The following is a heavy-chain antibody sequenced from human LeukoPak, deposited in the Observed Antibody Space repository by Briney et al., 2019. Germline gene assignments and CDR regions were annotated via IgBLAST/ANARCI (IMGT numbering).Heavy chain of an antibody. CDR3: ARVSAVVPAAINY. V-gene: IGHV4-30-2*01. Sequence: PSQTLSLTFTVSGGSISSGAYYWSWIRQPPGKGLEWIGYIHHTGSTYYNPSLKSRITISVDRSKSQFSLRLSSVTAADTAVYYCARVSAVVPAAINYWGQGTLVTVSS. D-gene: IGHD2-2*02. CDR1: GGSISSGAYY. CDR2: IHHTGST. J-gene: IGHJ4*02.